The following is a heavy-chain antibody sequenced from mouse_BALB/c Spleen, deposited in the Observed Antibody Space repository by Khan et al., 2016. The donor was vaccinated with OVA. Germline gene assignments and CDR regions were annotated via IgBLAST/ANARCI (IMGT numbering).Heavy chain of an antibody. CDR2: INPTSGYT. Sequence: QMQLEESGAELAKPGASVKMSCKASGYTFTSYWMHWIKQRPGQGLEWIGYINPTSGYTDYNQKFKDKATLTADKSSRTAYMQLSSLTSDDSAVYYCARDRIDYWGQGTALTVSS. CDR3: ARDRIDY. V-gene: IGHV1-7*01. CDR1: GYTFTSYW. J-gene: IGHJ2*01.